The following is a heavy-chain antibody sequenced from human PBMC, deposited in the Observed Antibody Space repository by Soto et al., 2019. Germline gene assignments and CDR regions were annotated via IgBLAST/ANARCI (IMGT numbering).Heavy chain of an antibody. D-gene: IGHD4-17*01. Sequence: DALLEESGGGLAQPGRSLRLSCRGSGFTFRAHSLSWFRRAPGKGLEWVGFITSLPHGERTEYVASVEGRFIISRNDSESVAYLQMNRLKTEDAATYFCARHDYFRFDLWGQGTMVTVSS. CDR1: GFTFRAHS. V-gene: IGHV3-49*03. J-gene: IGHJ3*01. CDR3: ARHDYFRFDL. CDR2: ITSLPHGERT.